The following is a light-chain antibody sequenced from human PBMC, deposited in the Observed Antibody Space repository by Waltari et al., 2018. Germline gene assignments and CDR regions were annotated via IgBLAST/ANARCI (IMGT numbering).Light chain of an antibody. V-gene: IGKV1-5*03. J-gene: IGKJ4*01. CDR2: RAS. CDR3: QQYDSYSLLS. Sequence: QMAQSPSTLSASVGDTVTISCRASQVISSWVAWYQHKPGKAPKLLISRASTLVTGVPSRFSGSGASTHFTLTISSLQPDDAATYFCQQYDSYSLLSFGGGTTVELK. CDR1: QVISSW.